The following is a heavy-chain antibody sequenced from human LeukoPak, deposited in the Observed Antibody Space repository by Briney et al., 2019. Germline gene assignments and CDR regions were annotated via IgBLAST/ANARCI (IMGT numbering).Heavy chain of an antibody. V-gene: IGHV3-23*01. CDR3: ARGVTTGTTPYYYGMDV. D-gene: IGHD1-1*01. CDR1: GFTFSYHV. CDR2: VSGSGGST. Sequence: GGSLRLSCAASGFTFSYHVMSWVRQAPGKGLEWVSAVSGSGGSTYYADSVKGRFTISRDNSKNTLFLQMNSLRAEDTAVYYCARGVTTGTTPYYYGMDVWGQGTTVTVSS. J-gene: IGHJ6*02.